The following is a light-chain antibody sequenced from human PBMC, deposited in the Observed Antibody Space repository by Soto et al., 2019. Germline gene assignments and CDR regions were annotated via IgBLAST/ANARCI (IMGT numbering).Light chain of an antibody. CDR2: DVS. J-gene: IGLJ1*01. CDR1: SSDVGAYNY. Sequence: QSALTQPRSVSGSPGQSVTISCTGTSSDVGAYNYVSWYQQHPGKAPKFMIYDVSKRPSGVPDRFSGSKSGNTASLTISGLQAEDEADYYCCSYAGTNSYVFGTGTKVTV. CDR3: CSYAGTNSYV. V-gene: IGLV2-11*01.